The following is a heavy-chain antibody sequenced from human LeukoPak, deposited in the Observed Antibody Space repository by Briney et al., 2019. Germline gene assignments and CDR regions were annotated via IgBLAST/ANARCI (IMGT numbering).Heavy chain of an antibody. J-gene: IGHJ3*02. Sequence: GGSLRLSCAASGFTFSSYAMHWVRQAPGKGLEYVSAISSNGGSTYYANSVKGRFTISRDNSKNTLYLQMGSLRAEDMAVYYCASGGPGGDAFDIWGQGTMVTVSS. D-gene: IGHD2-15*01. CDR1: GFTFSSYA. CDR3: ASGGPGGDAFDI. V-gene: IGHV3-64*01. CDR2: ISSNGGST.